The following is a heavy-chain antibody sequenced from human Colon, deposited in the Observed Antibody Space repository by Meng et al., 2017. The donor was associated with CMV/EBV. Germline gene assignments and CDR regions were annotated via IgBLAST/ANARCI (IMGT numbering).Heavy chain of an antibody. CDR1: GFTLTNYD. J-gene: IGHJ6*02. V-gene: IGHV3-30*02. CDR2: IRYDGRDK. CDR3: VRDHCSSTSCYLIYEYYYYGMDV. D-gene: IGHD2-2*01. Sequence: GESLKISCATSGFTLTNYDMHWVRQAPGKGLEWVACIRYDGRDKYYADSVKGRFTISRDKSKKTVDLQMNSLTVEDTAVYYCVRDHCSSTSCYLIYEYYYYGMDVWGQGTTVTVSS.